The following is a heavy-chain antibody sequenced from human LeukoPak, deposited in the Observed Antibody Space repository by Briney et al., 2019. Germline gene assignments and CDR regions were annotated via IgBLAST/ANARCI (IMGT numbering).Heavy chain of an antibody. V-gene: IGHV3-21*01. D-gene: IGHD6-13*01. Sequence: GGSLRLSCAASGFTFSSYSMNWVRQAPGKGLEWVSSISSSRSYIYYADSVKGGFTISRDNAKNSLYLQMNSLRAEDTAVYYCARDGGCCSAAGTENWFDPWGQGTLVTVSS. CDR2: ISSSRSYI. J-gene: IGHJ5*02. CDR3: ARDGGCCSAAGTENWFDP. CDR1: GFTFSSYS.